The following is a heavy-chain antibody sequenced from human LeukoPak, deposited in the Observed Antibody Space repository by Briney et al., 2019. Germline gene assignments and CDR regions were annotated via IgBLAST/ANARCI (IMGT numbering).Heavy chain of an antibody. CDR3: AKDLYSGYDGIDY. CDR1: GFTFSSCA. Sequence: GGSLRLSCAASGFTFSSCAMHWVRQAPGKGLEWVAVISYDGSNKYYADSVKGRFTISRDNSKNTLYLQMNSLRAEDTAVYYCAKDLYSGYDGIDYWGQGTLVTVSS. V-gene: IGHV3-30*04. CDR2: ISYDGSNK. J-gene: IGHJ4*02. D-gene: IGHD5-12*01.